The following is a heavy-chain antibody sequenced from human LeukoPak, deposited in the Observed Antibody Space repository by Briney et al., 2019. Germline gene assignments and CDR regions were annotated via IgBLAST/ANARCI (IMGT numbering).Heavy chain of an antibody. Sequence: SQTLSLTCTVSGGSISSGSYCWSWIRQPAGKRLEWIGHIYRSGSTNYNPSLKSRVTISVDTSKNQFSLKLSSVTAADTAVYYCARDVTLAAVAGMEAPKYYFDYWGQGTLVTVSS. J-gene: IGHJ4*02. D-gene: IGHD6-19*01. CDR1: GGSISSGSYC. V-gene: IGHV4-61*09. CDR3: ARDVTLAAVAGMEAPKYYFDY. CDR2: IYRSGST.